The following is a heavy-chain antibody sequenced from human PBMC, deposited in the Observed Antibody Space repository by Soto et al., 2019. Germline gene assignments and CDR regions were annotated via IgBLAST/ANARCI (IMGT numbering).Heavy chain of an antibody. Sequence: QVQLQESGPGLVKPSETLSLTCTVSGGSVNSGTYYWSWIRQPPGKGLEWLGYIFYSGSTNYNSSVKSRVTISADTSKNQFSLKLTSVTAADTAVYYCARDRGYYDSSGYLKAFDIWGQGTMVTVSS. CDR2: IFYSGST. CDR1: GGSVNSGTYY. CDR3: ARDRGYYDSSGYLKAFDI. J-gene: IGHJ3*02. D-gene: IGHD3-22*01. V-gene: IGHV4-61*01.